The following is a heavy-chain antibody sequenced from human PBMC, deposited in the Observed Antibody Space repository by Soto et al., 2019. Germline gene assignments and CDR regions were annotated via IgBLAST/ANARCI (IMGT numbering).Heavy chain of an antibody. D-gene: IGHD3-10*01. CDR1: GGSISSYY. CDR3: ARGYYYGSGSYYLDYYYYGMDV. J-gene: IGHJ6*02. Sequence: PSETLSLTCTVSGGSISSYYWSWIRQPAGKGLEWIGRIYTSVSTNYNPSLKSRVTMSVDTSKNQFSLKLSSVTAADTAVYYCARGYYYGSGSYYLDYYYYGMDVWGQGTRVTVSS. CDR2: IYTSVST. V-gene: IGHV4-4*07.